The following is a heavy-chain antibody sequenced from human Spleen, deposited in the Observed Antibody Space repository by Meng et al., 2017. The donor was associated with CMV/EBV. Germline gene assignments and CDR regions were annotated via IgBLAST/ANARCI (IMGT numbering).Heavy chain of an antibody. CDR1: YA. CDR2: ISFDASNK. J-gene: IGHJ4*02. V-gene: IGHV3-30*01. CDR3: ARDAVVGPTSRSGIGYLDQ. D-gene: IGHD1-26*01. Sequence: YAMPWVRQAPGKGLEWVAVISFDASNKRYADSVKGRFAISRDNSKDTLYLEMNSLRTEDTAVYYCARDAVVGPTSRSGIGYLDQWGQGTLVTVSS.